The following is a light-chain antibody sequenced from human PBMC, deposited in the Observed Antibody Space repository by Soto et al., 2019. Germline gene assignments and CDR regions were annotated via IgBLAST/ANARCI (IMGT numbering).Light chain of an antibody. V-gene: IGKV3-20*01. CDR3: QQYGGSPFT. CDR2: GVS. Sequence: EIVLTQSPGTLSLSPGERATLSCRASQSVSSSYLAWYQQKPGQAPRLLIYGVSSRATGIPDRFSGTGSGTDFALTISRLETDDSAVYYCQQYGGSPFTFGPGTKVDIK. J-gene: IGKJ3*01. CDR1: QSVSSSY.